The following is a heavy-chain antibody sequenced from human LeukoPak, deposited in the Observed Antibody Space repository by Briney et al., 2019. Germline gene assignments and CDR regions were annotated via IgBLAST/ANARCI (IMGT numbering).Heavy chain of an antibody. CDR1: GGSFSGYY. CDR2: INHSGST. CDR3: ARARDYYDSSGYYPPVMDAFDI. J-gene: IGHJ3*02. D-gene: IGHD3-22*01. V-gene: IGHV4-34*01. Sequence: SETLSLTCAVYGGSFSGYYWSWIRQPPGKGLEWIGEINHSGSTNYNPSLKSRVTISVDTSKNQFSLKLSSVTAADTAVYYCARARDYYDSSGYYPPVMDAFDIWGQGTMVTVSS.